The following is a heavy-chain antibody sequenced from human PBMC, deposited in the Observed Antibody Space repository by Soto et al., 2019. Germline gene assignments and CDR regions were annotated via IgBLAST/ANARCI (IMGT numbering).Heavy chain of an antibody. CDR1: GYTFTSYA. D-gene: IGHD3-10*01. CDR2: INAGNGNT. Sequence: ASVKVSCKASGYTFTSYAMHWVRQAPGQRLEWMGWINAGNGNTKYSQKFQGRVTITRDTSASTAYMELSSLRPEDTAVYYCARDGVPLDPPELLPNFDYWGQGTLVTVSS. J-gene: IGHJ4*02. CDR3: ARDGVPLDPPELLPNFDY. V-gene: IGHV1-3*01.